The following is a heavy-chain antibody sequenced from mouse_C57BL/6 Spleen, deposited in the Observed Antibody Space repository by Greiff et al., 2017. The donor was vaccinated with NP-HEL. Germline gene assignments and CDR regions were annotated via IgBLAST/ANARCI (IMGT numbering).Heavy chain of an antibody. D-gene: IGHD1-1*01. CDR3: ATNYGSSYYFDY. J-gene: IGHJ2*01. CDR2: ISSGSSTI. Sequence: EVKLQESGGGLVKPGGSLKLSCAASGFTFSDYGMHWVRQAPEKGLEWVAYISSGSSTIYYADTVKGRFTISRDNAKNTLFLQMTSLRSEDTAMYYCATNYGSSYYFDYWGQGTTLTVSS. CDR1: GFTFSDYG. V-gene: IGHV5-17*01.